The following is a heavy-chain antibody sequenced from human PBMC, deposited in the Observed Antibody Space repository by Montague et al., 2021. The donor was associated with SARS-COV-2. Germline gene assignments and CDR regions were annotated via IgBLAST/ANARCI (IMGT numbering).Heavy chain of an antibody. CDR1: GRATQARIDY. Sequence: SETLSLTCTILGRATQARIDYSHWLTPVPVKALVRIGGIYYSGSTYYNPSLKSRVTISVDTSKNQFSLKLSSVTAADTAVYYCARHPRGYYDYVWGSPSYYFDYWGQGTLVTVSS. V-gene: IGHV4-39*01. J-gene: IGHJ4*02. CDR2: IYYSGST. D-gene: IGHD3-16*01. CDR3: ARHPRGYYDYVWGSPSYYFDY.